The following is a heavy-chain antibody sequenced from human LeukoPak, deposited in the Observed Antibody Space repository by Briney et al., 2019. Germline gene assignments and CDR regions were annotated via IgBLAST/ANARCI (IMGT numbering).Heavy chain of an antibody. CDR1: GFTFRTYS. J-gene: IGHJ4*02. CDR3: VRGGSSFDY. CDR2: VSSGSATT. V-gene: IGHV3-48*04. Sequence: PGGSLRLFCVASGFTFRTYSMNWVRQAPGKGLEWVSFVSSGSATTDYADSVRGRFTISRDNAKNSLYLQMNSLRAEDTAVYYCVRGGSSFDYWGQGTLVTVSS.